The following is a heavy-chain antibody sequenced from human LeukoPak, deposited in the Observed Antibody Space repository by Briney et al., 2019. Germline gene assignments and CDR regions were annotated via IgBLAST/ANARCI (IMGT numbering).Heavy chain of an antibody. D-gene: IGHD7-27*01. CDR1: GFTFSSYE. CDR2: ISSSGSTI. CDR3: ARDRNWGAYDI. V-gene: IGHV3-48*03. J-gene: IGHJ3*02. Sequence: GGSLRLSCAASGFTFSSYEMNWVRQAPGKGLEWVSYISSSGSTIYYADSVRGRFTISRDNSRNTLYVQMNSLRAEDTAIYYCARDRNWGAYDIWGQGTMVTVSS.